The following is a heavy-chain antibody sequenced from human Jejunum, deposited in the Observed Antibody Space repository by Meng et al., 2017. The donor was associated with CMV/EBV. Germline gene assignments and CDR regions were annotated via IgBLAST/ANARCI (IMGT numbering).Heavy chain of an antibody. J-gene: IGHJ4*02. CDR3: ARVRTVTSPFDL. D-gene: IGHD4-17*01. CDR2: INPHSGGT. CDR1: GYTFTGYY. V-gene: IGHV1-2*02. Sequence: QVQLVQSGAVVKKPGASAKVSCKASGYTFTGYYLYWVRQAPGQRIESMGWINPHSGGTNFAQKFRGRVTMTRDTSMSTAFMELSGLTSDDTAVYYCARVRTVTSPFDLWGQGTLVTVST.